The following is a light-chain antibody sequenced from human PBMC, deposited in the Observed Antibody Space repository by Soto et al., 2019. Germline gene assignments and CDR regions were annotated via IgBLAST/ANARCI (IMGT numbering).Light chain of an antibody. CDR2: AAS. CDR1: QGNNTF. J-gene: IGKJ4*01. Sequence: IQLTQSPSSLSASVGDRVSISCRASQGNNTFVAWYQQKPGTAPKLLIYAASNLQSGVPSRFSGSGSGTDFTLTISSLQPEDFATYYCQQLNSYPLTFGGGTKVEIK. V-gene: IGKV1-9*01. CDR3: QQLNSYPLT.